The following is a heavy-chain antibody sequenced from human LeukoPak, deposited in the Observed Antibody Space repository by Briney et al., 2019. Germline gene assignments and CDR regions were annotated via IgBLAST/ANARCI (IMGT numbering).Heavy chain of an antibody. J-gene: IGHJ4*02. CDR1: GFTFSSYA. Sequence: GGSLRLSCAASGFTFSSYAMSWVRQAPGKGLEWVSAISGSDGSTYYAAPVKGRFTISRDNSKNTLYLQMNSLRAEDTAVYYCAKAPLDTATGNMYYFDYWGQGTLVTVSS. CDR2: ISGSDGST. CDR3: AKAPLDTATGNMYYFDY. V-gene: IGHV3-23*01. D-gene: IGHD5-18*01.